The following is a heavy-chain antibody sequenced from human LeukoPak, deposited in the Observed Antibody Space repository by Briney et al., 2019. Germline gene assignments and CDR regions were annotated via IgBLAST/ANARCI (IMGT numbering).Heavy chain of an antibody. Sequence: GRSLRLSCAASGFTFDDYAIHWVRQAPGKGLEWVSGISWNSGSIGYADSVKGRFTISRDNAKNSLYLQMNSLRAEDTALYYCANWRNYYYGMDVWGQGTTVTVSS. CDR3: ANWRNYYYGMDV. J-gene: IGHJ6*02. CDR2: ISWNSGSI. CDR1: GFTFDDYA. V-gene: IGHV3-9*01.